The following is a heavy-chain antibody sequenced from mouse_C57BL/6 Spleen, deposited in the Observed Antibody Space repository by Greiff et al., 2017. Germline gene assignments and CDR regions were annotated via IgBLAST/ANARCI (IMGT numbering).Heavy chain of an antibody. CDR1: GFTFSDYG. CDR2: ISSGSSTI. CDR3: ARGGYYGSSSHYFDY. Sequence: EVQLVESGGGLVKPGGSLKLSCAASGFTFSDYGMHWVRQAPEKGLEWVAYISSGSSTIYYADTVKGRFTISRDNAKNTLFLQMTSLRSEDTAMYYCARGGYYGSSSHYFDYWGQGTTLTVSS. J-gene: IGHJ2*01. D-gene: IGHD1-1*01. V-gene: IGHV5-17*01.